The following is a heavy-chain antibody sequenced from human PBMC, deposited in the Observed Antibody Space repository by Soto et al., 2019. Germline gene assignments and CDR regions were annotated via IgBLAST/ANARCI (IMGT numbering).Heavy chain of an antibody. J-gene: IGHJ6*02. D-gene: IGHD3-22*01. V-gene: IGHV4-30-4*01. CDR2: IYYSGST. CDR1: GGSISSGDYY. CDR3: ARDRTYYFDSSPQGYYYGMGV. Sequence: PSETLSLTCTVSGGSISSGDYYWSWIRQPPGKGLEWIGYIYYSGSTYYNPSLKSRVTISVDTSKNQFSLKLSSVTAADTAVYYCARDRTYYFDSSPQGYYYGMGVSGQGTTVTVSS.